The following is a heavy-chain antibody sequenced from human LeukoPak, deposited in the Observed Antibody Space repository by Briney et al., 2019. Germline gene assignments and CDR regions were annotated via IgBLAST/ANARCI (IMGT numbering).Heavy chain of an antibody. V-gene: IGHV3-23*01. Sequence: QTGGSLRLSCAASGFTFSSQGMSWVRQAPGRGLEWVSANTGSGSITYYSDSVKGRFTISRDNSKSTVYLQLNSLRVEDTAVYYCAKMQGYFDYWGQGTLVTVSS. CDR2: NTGSGSIT. CDR1: GFTFSSQG. J-gene: IGHJ4*02. CDR3: AKMQGYFDY.